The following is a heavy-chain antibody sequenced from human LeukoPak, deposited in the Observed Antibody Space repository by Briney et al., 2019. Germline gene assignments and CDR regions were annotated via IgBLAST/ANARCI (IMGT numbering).Heavy chain of an antibody. D-gene: IGHD6-19*01. Sequence: PSETLSLTCTVSGASISGSGYYWGWIRQPPGKGLEWIGSIYSSGSTYYNASLQSRVTISIETSKNQISLRLNSVTAADTAVYYCARGTGYSSGWYGYWGQGTLVTVSS. CDR2: IYSSGST. CDR3: ARGTGYSSGWYGY. CDR1: GASISGSGYY. J-gene: IGHJ4*02. V-gene: IGHV4-39*02.